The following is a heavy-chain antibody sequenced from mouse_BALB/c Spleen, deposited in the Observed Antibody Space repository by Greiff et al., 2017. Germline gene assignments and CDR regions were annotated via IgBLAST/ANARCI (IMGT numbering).Heavy chain of an antibody. CDR1: GFSLTSYG. V-gene: IGHV2-9*02. J-gene: IGHJ2*01. CDR2: IWAGGST. CDR3: ARDQGRRHSPFDY. Sequence: QVQLQQSGPGLVAPSQSLSITCTVSGFSLTSYGVHWVRQPPGKGLEWLGVIWAGGSTNYNSALMSRLSISKDNSKSQVFLKMNSLQTDDTAMYYCARDQGRRHSPFDYWGQGTTLTVSS. D-gene: IGHD1-1*01.